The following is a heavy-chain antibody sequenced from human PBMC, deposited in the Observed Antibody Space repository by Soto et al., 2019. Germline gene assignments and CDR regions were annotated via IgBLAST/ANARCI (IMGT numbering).Heavy chain of an antibody. CDR2: ITPMFGTA. CDR3: AQSLGSAVAGPGRFDL. D-gene: IGHD6-19*01. J-gene: IGHJ2*01. CDR1: GGTFSRYA. Sequence: QVQLVQSGAEVKKPGSSVKVSCKASGGTFSRYALSWVRQAPGQGLEWMGGITPMFGTANYAQKFQGRVTITADESTSTVHMELSTLTSEDTAVYYCAQSLGSAVAGPGRFDLWGRGTLVIVSS. V-gene: IGHV1-69*12.